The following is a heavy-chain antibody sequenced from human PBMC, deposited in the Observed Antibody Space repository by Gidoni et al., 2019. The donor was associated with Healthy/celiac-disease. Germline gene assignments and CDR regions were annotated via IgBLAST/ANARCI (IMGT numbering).Heavy chain of an antibody. V-gene: IGHV3-23*01. Sequence: EVQLLESGGGLVQPGGSLRLSCAASGFTFSSYAMSWVRQAPGKGLEWVSAISGSGGSTYYADSVKGRFTISRDNSKNTLYLQMNSLRAEDTAVYYCATNVLRFLDDPDAFDIWGQGTMVTVSS. D-gene: IGHD3-3*01. CDR1: GFTFSSYA. CDR2: ISGSGGST. CDR3: ATNVLRFLDDPDAFDI. J-gene: IGHJ3*02.